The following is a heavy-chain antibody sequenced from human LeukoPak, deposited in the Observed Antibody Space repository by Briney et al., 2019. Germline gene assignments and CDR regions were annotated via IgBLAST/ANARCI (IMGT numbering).Heavy chain of an antibody. Sequence: GGSLRLSCAAAELTFSNYAMSWVRQAPGKGPEWVSSITSSSSNIYHADSVKGRFTISRDNAKNSLYLQMNSLRAEDTAMYYCARDEVGSTSWYDWFDPWGQGTLVTVSS. D-gene: IGHD6-13*01. CDR2: ITSSSSNI. CDR1: ELTFSNYA. CDR3: ARDEVGSTSWYDWFDP. V-gene: IGHV3-21*01. J-gene: IGHJ5*02.